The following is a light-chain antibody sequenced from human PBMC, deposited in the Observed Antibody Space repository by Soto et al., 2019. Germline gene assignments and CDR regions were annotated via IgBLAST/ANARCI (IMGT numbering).Light chain of an antibody. CDR3: AAWDESLNGHVV. Sequence: QSVLTQPPSASGTPGQRVTISCSGSNSNIESNTVNWYQQLPGTAPKLLIYSNNQRPSGVPDRFSGSKSGTSASLAISGLQSDDEGDYYCAAWDESLNGHVVFGGGTQLTVL. CDR1: NSNIESNT. J-gene: IGLJ2*01. CDR2: SNN. V-gene: IGLV1-44*01.